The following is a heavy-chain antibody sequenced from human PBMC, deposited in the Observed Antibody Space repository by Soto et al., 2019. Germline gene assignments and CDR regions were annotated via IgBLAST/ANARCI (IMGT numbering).Heavy chain of an antibody. CDR2: IYPGDSDT. J-gene: IGHJ4*02. V-gene: IGHV5-51*01. D-gene: IGHD3-10*01. CDR3: ARLNDYYGSGSYYPDDY. CDR1: GYSFTSYW. Sequence: GESLKISCKGSGYSFTSYWIGWVRQMPGKGLEWMGIIYPGDSDTRYSPSFQGQVTISADKSISTAYLQWSSLKASDTAMYYCARLNDYYGSGSYYPDDYWGQGTLVTVSS.